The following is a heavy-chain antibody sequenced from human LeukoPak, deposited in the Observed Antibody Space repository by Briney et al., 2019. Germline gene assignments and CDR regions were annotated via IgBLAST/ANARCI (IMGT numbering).Heavy chain of an antibody. CDR3: ARRNLATGWSFDS. V-gene: IGHV3-7*01. D-gene: IGHD2-15*01. CDR2: IKDDGSQK. CDR1: RFPFSDYW. Sequence: GGFLRLSCEGFRFPFSDYWVGWVRQAPGKGLEWVVNIKDDGSQKNYKPPVRGRFTISRDNAKASVFLQMNSLSSEDSGVYYCARRNLATGWSFDSWGQGTLVTVSS. J-gene: IGHJ4*02.